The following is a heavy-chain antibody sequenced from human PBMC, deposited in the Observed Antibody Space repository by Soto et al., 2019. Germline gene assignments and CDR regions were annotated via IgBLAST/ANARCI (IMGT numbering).Heavy chain of an antibody. Sequence: QVHLVQSGAEVKKSGASVKVSCKASGYTFTAYYMHWVRQAPGQGLEWMGWINPNSGGTNYAQKFQGRVTVTRDTSISTAYMELSRLRSDDTAVYYCARAPGDYDKWFDPWGQGTLVTVSS. CDR2: INPNSGGT. D-gene: IGHD4-17*01. J-gene: IGHJ5*02. CDR3: ARAPGDYDKWFDP. CDR1: GYTFTAYY. V-gene: IGHV1-2*02.